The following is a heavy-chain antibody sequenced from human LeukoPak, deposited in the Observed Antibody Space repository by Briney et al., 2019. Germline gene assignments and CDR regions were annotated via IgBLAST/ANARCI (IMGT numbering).Heavy chain of an antibody. D-gene: IGHD4-23*01. V-gene: IGHV4-34*01. CDR1: GGSFTASY. J-gene: IGHJ2*01. Sequence: SETLSLTCGVDGGSFTASYWSWIRQSPGKGLEWIGEIHHAGDTNYNPSLKSRVTISLDIYKAQFSLNLKSVTAADTAVYYCARVTGGGNVAYWYFDLWGHGTLVTVSS. CDR3: ARVTGGGNVAYWYFDL. CDR2: IHHAGDT.